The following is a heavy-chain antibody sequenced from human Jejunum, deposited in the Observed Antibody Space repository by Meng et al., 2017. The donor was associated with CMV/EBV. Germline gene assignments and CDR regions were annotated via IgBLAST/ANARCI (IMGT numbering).Heavy chain of an antibody. CDR3: ARGGRHYEFDR. CDR1: TFSDYY. Sequence: TFSDYYLSWIRQAPGKGLEWVSSISGSGIRNTDFTVHYADSVKGRFTISRDNAKNSLYLQMNSLRVEDTAIYYCARGGRHYEFDRWGQGTLVTVSS. J-gene: IGHJ4*02. D-gene: IGHD3-3*01. CDR2: ISGSGIRNTDFTV. V-gene: IGHV3-11*01.